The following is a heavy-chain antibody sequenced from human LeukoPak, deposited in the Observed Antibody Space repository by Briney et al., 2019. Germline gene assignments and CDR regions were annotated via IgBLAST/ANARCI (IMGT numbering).Heavy chain of an antibody. CDR2: IWYDGSNK. CDR3: ARDVDAPYDLYFDY. V-gene: IGHV3-33*01. CDR1: GFTFSSYG. Sequence: PGGSLGLSCAASGFTFSSYGMHWVRQAPGKGLEWVAVIWYDGSNKYYADSVKGRFTISRDNSKNTLYLQMNSLRAEDTAVYYCARDVDAPYDLYFDYWGQGTLVTVSS. D-gene: IGHD3-3*01. J-gene: IGHJ4*02.